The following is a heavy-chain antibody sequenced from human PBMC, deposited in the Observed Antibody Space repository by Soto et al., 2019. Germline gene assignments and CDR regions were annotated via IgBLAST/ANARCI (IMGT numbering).Heavy chain of an antibody. CDR2: IFHSGST. CDR1: GGSITSGGYY. D-gene: IGHD3-16*01. Sequence: QVQLQESGPGLVKPSQTLSLTCTVSGGSITSGGYYWHWIRQHPVQGLEWIGYIFHSGSTHYNPSLKSRLTMSADTSKNQLSRRLTSVTAADTAVYYCARGGASFTGPAGDWGQGTLVTVSS. CDR3: ARGGASFTGPAGD. V-gene: IGHV4-31*03. J-gene: IGHJ4*02.